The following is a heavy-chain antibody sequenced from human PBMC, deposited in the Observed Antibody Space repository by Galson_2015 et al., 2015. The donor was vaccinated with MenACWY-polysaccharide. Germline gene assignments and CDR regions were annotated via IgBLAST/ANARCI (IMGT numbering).Heavy chain of an antibody. Sequence: SLRLSCAASGFTFSTYSMNWVRQAPGTGLEWVSYISSSSSIISYADSVKGRFTISRDNANNSLYLQMNSLRAEDTAVYYCARGDSSTGFDYWGQGTLVTVSS. CDR2: ISSSSSII. V-gene: IGHV3-48*01. J-gene: IGHJ4*02. D-gene: IGHD6-13*01. CDR3: ARGDSSTGFDY. CDR1: GFTFSTYS.